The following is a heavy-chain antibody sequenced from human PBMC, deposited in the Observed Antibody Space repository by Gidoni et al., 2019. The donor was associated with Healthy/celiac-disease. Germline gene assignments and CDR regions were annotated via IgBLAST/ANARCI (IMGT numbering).Heavy chain of an antibody. V-gene: IGHV1-46*01. Sequence: QVQLVQSGAAVKKPGASVKVSCKASGYTFTSYYLHWVRQAPGQGLEWMGIINPSGGSTSYAQKFQGRVTMTRDTSTSTVYMELSSLRSEDTAVYYCAREGDWNYYDSSGYKGSFDYWGQGTLVTVSS. J-gene: IGHJ4*02. CDR3: AREGDWNYYDSSGYKGSFDY. CDR2: INPSGGST. CDR1: GYTFTSYY. D-gene: IGHD3-22*01.